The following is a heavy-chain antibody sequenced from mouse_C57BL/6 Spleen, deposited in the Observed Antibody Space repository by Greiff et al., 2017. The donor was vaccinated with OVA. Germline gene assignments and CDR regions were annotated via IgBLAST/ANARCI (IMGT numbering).Heavy chain of an antibody. CDR3: ASLGSSHWYFDV. J-gene: IGHJ1*03. D-gene: IGHD1-1*01. V-gene: IGHV1-59*01. CDR1: GYTFTSYW. Sequence: QVQLQQSGAELVRPGTSVKLSCKASGYTFTSYWMHWVKQRPGQGLEWIGVIDPSDSYTNYNQKFKGKATLTVDTSSSTAYMQLSSLTSEDSAVYYCASLGSSHWYFDVWGTGTTVTVSS. CDR2: IDPSDSYT.